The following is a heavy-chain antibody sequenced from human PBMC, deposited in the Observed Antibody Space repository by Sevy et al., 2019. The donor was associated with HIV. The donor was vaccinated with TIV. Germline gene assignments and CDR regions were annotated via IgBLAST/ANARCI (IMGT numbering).Heavy chain of an antibody. CDR1: GFTFSTYG. Sequence: GGSLRLSCAASGFTFSTYGMHWVRQAPGKGLEWVAVIWFDGSNTYYADSVKGRFTISRDIAKNTLHLQMNSLRAEDTAVYYCARDLEFYDYGDYGPAFMRDYWGQGTLVTVSS. D-gene: IGHD4-17*01. CDR3: ARDLEFYDYGDYGPAFMRDY. V-gene: IGHV3-33*01. J-gene: IGHJ4*02. CDR2: IWFDGSNT.